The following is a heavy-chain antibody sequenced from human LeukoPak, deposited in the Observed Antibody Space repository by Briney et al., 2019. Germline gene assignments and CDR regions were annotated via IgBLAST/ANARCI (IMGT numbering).Heavy chain of an antibody. CDR1: GGSISSYY. V-gene: IGHV4-59*08. CDR3: ARHGYSSSFEY. J-gene: IGHJ4*02. Sequence: PSETLSLTCTVSGGSISSYYWSWIRLPPGKGLEWIGYIYFSGSTNYNPSLKGRVTISVDTSKNQFSLKLSSVTAADTAVYYCARHGYSSSFEYWGQGTLVTVSS. D-gene: IGHD6-13*01. CDR2: IYFSGST.